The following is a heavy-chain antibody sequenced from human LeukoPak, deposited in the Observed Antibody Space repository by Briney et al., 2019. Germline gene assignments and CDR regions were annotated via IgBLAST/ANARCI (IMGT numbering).Heavy chain of an antibody. Sequence: GRSLRLSCTASGFTFSSYALHWVRQAPGKGLEWVAVISYDGSNKYYADSVKGRFTISRDNAKNSLYLQMNSLRAEDTAVYYCARDRISGYYGMDVWGQGTTVTVSS. CDR2: ISYDGSNK. CDR1: GFTFSSYA. J-gene: IGHJ6*02. D-gene: IGHD6-19*01. V-gene: IGHV3-30-3*01. CDR3: ARDRISGYYGMDV.